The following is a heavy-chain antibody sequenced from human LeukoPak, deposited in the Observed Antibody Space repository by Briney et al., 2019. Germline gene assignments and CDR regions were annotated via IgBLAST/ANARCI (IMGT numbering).Heavy chain of an antibody. CDR3: ARRLYYMDV. CDR2: ITTGSAK. Sequence: PGGSLRLSCTASEFILRDYYMSWIRQAPGKGLEWVSYITTGSAKYYADSVKGRFTISRDNAKNSLYLQMNSLRAEDTAVYYCARRLYYMDVWGKGTTVTVSS. CDR1: EFILRDYY. V-gene: IGHV3-69-1*01. J-gene: IGHJ6*03.